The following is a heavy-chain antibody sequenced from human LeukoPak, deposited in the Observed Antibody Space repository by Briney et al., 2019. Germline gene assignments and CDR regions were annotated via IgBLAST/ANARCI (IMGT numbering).Heavy chain of an antibody. V-gene: IGHV4-59*12. CDR3: ARFGSYFEY. CDR2: IYYSGST. Sequence: PSETLSLTCTVSGGSINSYYWSWIRQPPGKGLEWIGHIYYSGSTKNNPSLKSRVTMTVDTSKNQFSLKLSSVTAADTAMYFRARFGSYFEYWGQGTLVTVSS. J-gene: IGHJ4*02. D-gene: IGHD3-10*01. CDR1: GGSINSYY.